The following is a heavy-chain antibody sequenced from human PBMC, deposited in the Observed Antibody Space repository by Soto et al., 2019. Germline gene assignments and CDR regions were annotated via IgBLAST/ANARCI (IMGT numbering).Heavy chain of an antibody. Sequence: PSETLSLTCTVSGGSISGHAWIWVRQPAGRGLEWLGHIYPSGSTSSNPSLRSRVTMSLDTSNNQIFLNLTSVTAADTAVFYCVRGRSYSVYDFWGPGTLVTVSS. CDR3: VRGRSYSVYDF. V-gene: IGHV4-4*07. CDR1: GGSISGHA. D-gene: IGHD5-12*01. CDR2: IYPSGST. J-gene: IGHJ4*02.